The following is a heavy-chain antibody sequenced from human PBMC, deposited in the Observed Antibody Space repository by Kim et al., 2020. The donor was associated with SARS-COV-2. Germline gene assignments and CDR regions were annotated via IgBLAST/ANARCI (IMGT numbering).Heavy chain of an antibody. Sequence: RKGRVTISVDTSKNQFSLKLSSVTAADTAVYYCARDGYSYGYYYYGMDVWGQGTTVTVSS. D-gene: IGHD5-18*01. J-gene: IGHJ6*02. V-gene: IGHV4-59*01. CDR3: ARDGYSYGYYYYGMDV.